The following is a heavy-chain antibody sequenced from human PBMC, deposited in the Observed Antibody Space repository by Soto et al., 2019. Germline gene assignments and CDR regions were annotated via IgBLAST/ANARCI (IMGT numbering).Heavy chain of an antibody. Sequence: SETLSLTCAVYCGSFSGYYWSWIRQPPGKGLEWIGEINHSGSTNYNPSLKSRVTISVDTSKNQFSLKLSSVTAADTAVYYCARGSRAVLAAAGINWFDPWGQGTLVTVSS. CDR2: INHSGST. CDR1: CGSFSGYY. J-gene: IGHJ5*02. CDR3: ARGSRAVLAAAGINWFDP. D-gene: IGHD6-13*01. V-gene: IGHV4-34*01.